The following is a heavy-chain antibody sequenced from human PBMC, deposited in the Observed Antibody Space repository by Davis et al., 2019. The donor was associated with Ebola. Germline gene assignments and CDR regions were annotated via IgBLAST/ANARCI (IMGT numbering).Heavy chain of an antibody. D-gene: IGHD6-6*01. J-gene: IGHJ4*02. CDR3: ARRRIAARPAGTYYFDY. CDR2: ISAYHGNT. Sequence: ASVTVSCKASGYTFTNFATNWVRQAPGQGLEWMGWISAYHGNTNYAQKLQGRVTMTTDTSTSTAYMELRSLRSDDTAVYYCARRRIAARPAGTYYFDYWGQGTLVTVSS. V-gene: IGHV1-18*01. CDR1: GYTFTNFA.